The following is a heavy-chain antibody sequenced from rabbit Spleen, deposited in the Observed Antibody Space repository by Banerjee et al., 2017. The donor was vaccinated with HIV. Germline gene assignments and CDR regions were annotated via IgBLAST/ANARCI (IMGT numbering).Heavy chain of an antibody. D-gene: IGHD1-1*01. CDR1: GFDFSRGYD. J-gene: IGHJ4*01. Sequence: QQLVESGGGLVKPGASLTLTCKASGFDFSRGYDMCWVRQAPGKGLEWIGCIYTGSSGSTYYASWAKGRFTISKTSSTTVTLQMTSLTAADTATYFCARDLVGVIGWNFYLWGPGTLVTVS. CDR2: IYTGSSGST. V-gene: IGHV1S40*01. CDR3: ARDLVGVIGWNFYL.